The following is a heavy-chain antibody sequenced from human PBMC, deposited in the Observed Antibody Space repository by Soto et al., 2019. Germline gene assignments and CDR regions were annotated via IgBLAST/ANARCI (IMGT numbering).Heavy chain of an antibody. V-gene: IGHV1-3*01. D-gene: IGHD6-6*01. CDR3: ASAPSSSSVEYYSYMDV. Sequence: QVQLVQSGAEVKKPGASVKVSFKASGYTFTSYAMQWVRQAPGQRLEWIGWINAGNGNTKYSQTFQGRVTITRDTSASTAYMELSSLRSEDTAVYYCASAPSSSSVEYYSYMDVWGKGTTVTVSS. CDR2: INAGNGNT. CDR1: GYTFTSYA. J-gene: IGHJ6*03.